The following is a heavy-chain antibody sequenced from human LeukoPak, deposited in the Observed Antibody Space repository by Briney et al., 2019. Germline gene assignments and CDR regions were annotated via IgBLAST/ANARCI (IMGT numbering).Heavy chain of an antibody. J-gene: IGHJ6*02. Sequence: GGSLRLSCAASGFTFSSYAMSWVRQAPGKGLEWVSAISGSGGSTYYADSVKGRFTISRDNSKNTLYLQMNSLRAEDTAVYYCAKDSAAAGTWYYYYGMDVWGQVTTVTVSS. CDR2: ISGSGGST. D-gene: IGHD6-13*01. CDR1: GFTFSSYA. V-gene: IGHV3-23*01. CDR3: AKDSAAAGTWYYYYGMDV.